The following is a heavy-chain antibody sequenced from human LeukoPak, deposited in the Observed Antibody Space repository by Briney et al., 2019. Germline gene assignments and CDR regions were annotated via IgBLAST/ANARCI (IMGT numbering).Heavy chain of an antibody. CDR3: ARDPTNQYASAWYGFDS. J-gene: IGHJ4*02. V-gene: IGHV3-48*03. CDR1: GFPFNSYE. CDR2: ISSGGSER. D-gene: IGHD6-19*01. Sequence: PGGSLRLSCAASGFPFNSYEMNWVRQAPGKGLEWISYISSGGSERYYADSVRGRFTISRDNAKNSLLLQMNSLRAEDTAVYYCARDPTNQYASAWYGFDSWGQGTLVIVSS.